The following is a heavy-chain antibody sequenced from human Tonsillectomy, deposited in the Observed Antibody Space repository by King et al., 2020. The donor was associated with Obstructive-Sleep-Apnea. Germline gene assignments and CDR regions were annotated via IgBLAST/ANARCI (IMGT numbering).Heavy chain of an antibody. J-gene: IGHJ4*02. CDR3: AREEDGSGSYYIGRGFLDY. CDR2: ISSDGSNK. Sequence: VQLVESGGGVVQPGRSLRLSCAASGFTFSKYAMNWVRQAPGKGLEWVAVISSDGSNKYYADPVKGRFTISRDNSKNTLYLQMNSLRAEDPAVYYCAREEDGSGSYYIGRGFLDYWGQGTLVTVSS. V-gene: IGHV3-30*04. D-gene: IGHD3-10*01. CDR1: GFTFSKYA.